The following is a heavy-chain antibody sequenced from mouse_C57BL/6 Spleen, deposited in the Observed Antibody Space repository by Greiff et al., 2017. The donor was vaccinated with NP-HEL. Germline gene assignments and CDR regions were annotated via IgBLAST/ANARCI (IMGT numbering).Heavy chain of an antibody. CDR2: IHPNSGST. D-gene: IGHD4-1*01. V-gene: IGHV1-64*01. CDR1: GYTFTSYW. CDR3: ARAGDAMDY. J-gene: IGHJ4*01. Sequence: QVQLKQPGAELVRPGSSVKLSCKASGYTFTSYWMHWVKQRPGQGLEWIGMIHPNSGSTNYNEKFKSKATLTVDKSSSTAYMQLSSLTSEDSAVYYCARAGDAMDYWGQGTSVTVSS.